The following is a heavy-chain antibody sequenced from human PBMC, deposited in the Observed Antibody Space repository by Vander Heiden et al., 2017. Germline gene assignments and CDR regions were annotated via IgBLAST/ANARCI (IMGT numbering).Heavy chain of an antibody. Sequence: EVQLLESGGGLVQPGGSLRLSCAASGVAFSNYYMIWFRQAPGRGLEYVSALSATGETTYYADSVKGRFTISRDNSKNTLYLQMMSLRIDDTALYYCATYGQTPTPDYWGQGSLVTVSS. J-gene: IGHJ4*02. CDR3: ATYGQTPTPDY. D-gene: IGHD2-15*01. CDR1: GVAFSNYY. V-gene: IGHV3-23*01. CDR2: LSATGETT.